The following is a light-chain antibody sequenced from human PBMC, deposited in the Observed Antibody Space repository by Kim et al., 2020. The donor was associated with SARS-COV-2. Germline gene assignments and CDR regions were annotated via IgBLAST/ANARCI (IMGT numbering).Light chain of an antibody. CDR3: GADHGSGSNFVWV. J-gene: IGLJ3*02. V-gene: IGLV9-49*01. CDR2: GGTGGIVG. CDR1: SGYSNYK. Sequence: TCSLSSGYSNYKVDWYQERPGKGPRGVMRGGTGGIVGSKGDGIPDRFSVLGSGLNRYLTIKNIQEEDESDYHCGADHGSGSNFVWVFGGGTQLTVL.